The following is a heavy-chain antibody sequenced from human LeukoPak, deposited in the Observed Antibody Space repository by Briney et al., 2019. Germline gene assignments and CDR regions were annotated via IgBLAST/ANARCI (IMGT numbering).Heavy chain of an antibody. CDR3: ARPDDYGGKPAAFDI. V-gene: IGHV5-51*01. CDR2: IYPGDSNT. J-gene: IGHJ3*02. CDR1: GYTFITYW. D-gene: IGHD4-23*01. Sequence: GESLNISCKGSGYTFITYWIGWVRQVPGKGLEWMGIIYPGDSNTRYSPSFQGQVTISADKSISTTYLEWSSLKASDTAMYYCARPDDYGGKPAAFDIWGQGTMVTVSS.